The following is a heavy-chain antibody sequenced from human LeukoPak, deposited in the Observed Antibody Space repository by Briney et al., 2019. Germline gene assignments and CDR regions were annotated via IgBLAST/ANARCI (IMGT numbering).Heavy chain of an antibody. CDR1: GFSFSSYG. CDR2: IRDDGSNK. D-gene: IGHD3-10*01. J-gene: IGHJ4*02. V-gene: IGHV3-30*02. Sequence: GGALSLSCAASGFSFSSYGMRWVRQAPGKGLWGVAFIRDDGSNKYYAVSVEGRFTISRDNSNLMLCLRTNSLEGEDTAVYYCRGIDYWGRGTGVTVSS. CDR3: RGIDY.